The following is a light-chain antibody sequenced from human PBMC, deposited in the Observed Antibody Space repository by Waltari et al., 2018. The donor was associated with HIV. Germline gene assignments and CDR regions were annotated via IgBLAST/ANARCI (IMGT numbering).Light chain of an antibody. J-gene: IGLJ3*02. CDR3: AAWDASLSAWV. Sequence: QSVLPQPPSASGTPGQRVTISCSGSSSNIGSNYVYWYQPLPGTAPKLFIYMNNQRPSGVPDRFSGSKSGTSASLAISGLRAEDEADYYCAAWDASLSAWVFGGGTKLTVL. CDR1: SSNIGSNY. V-gene: IGLV1-47*01. CDR2: MNN.